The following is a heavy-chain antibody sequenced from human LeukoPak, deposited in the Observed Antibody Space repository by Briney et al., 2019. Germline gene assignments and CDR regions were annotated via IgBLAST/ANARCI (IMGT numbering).Heavy chain of an antibody. CDR1: GFTFSSHW. D-gene: IGHD3-3*01. V-gene: IGHV3-7*01. Sequence: GGSLRLSCAASGFTFSSHWMSWVRQAPGKGLEWVANIKQDGSEKYYVDSVKGRFTISRDNAKNSLYLQMNSLRAEDTAVYYCARERRGYYDFWSGYSNWFDPWGQGTLVTVSS. CDR2: IKQDGSEK. J-gene: IGHJ5*02. CDR3: ARERRGYYDFWSGYSNWFDP.